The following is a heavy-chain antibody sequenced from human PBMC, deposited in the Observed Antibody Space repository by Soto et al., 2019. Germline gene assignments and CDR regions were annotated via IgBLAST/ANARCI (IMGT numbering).Heavy chain of an antibody. CDR1: GGSISSGGYY. V-gene: IGHV4-31*03. Sequence: QVQLQESGPGLVKPSQTLSLTCTVSGGSISSGGYYWSWIRQHPGKGLEWIGYIYYSGSTYYNPSLKSRVNITGDPAKNPFSLELSSVTAADTAVEFWARSSKGGIFDFRGQGTLVTVSS. CDR2: IYYSGST. D-gene: IGHD3-16*01. CDR3: ARSSKGGIFDF. J-gene: IGHJ4*02.